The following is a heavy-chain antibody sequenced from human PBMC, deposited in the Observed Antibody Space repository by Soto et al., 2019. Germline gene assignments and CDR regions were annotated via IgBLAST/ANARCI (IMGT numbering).Heavy chain of an antibody. Sequence: QVQLVQSGAEVKKPGASVKVSCKASGYTFTSYAINWVRQATGQGLEWMGWMNPNSGNTGYAQKFQGRVTMTRNTSITTAYMELSSLRSEDTAVYYCARGYNFYYGMDVWGQGTTVTVSS. CDR1: GYTFTSYA. J-gene: IGHJ6*02. V-gene: IGHV1-8*01. D-gene: IGHD2-2*02. CDR3: ARGYNFYYGMDV. CDR2: MNPNSGNT.